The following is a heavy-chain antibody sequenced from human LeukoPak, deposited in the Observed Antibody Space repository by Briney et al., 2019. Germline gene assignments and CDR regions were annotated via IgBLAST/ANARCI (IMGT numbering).Heavy chain of an antibody. D-gene: IGHD1-1*01. J-gene: IGHJ5*02. V-gene: IGHV3-23*01. CDR2: ITGTGSTT. Sequence: GGSLRLSCSASGFSFSTYAMSWVRQAPGKGLNGVSRITGTGSTTQYAESVKGRFTISRDNSRNTLYLQMNSLRVEDTAVYYCARQPNWNDLGRFDPWAREPWSPSPQ. CDR1: GFSFSTYA. CDR3: ARQPNWNDLGRFDP.